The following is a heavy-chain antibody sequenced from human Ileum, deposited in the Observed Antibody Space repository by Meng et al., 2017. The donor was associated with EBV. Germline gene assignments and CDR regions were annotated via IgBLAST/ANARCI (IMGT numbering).Heavy chain of an antibody. CDR3: ARGAYMYGSPQYFFDF. Sequence: QVQLVQSGAEVKKXXSSVKVSXKASGYSFTSYYIHWVQQAPGQGLEWMGIINPSGGHTRSAQKFQDRVTMTRDTSTSAVYMDVSSLRSEDTAVYYCARGAYMYGSPQYFFDFWGQGTLVTVSS. CDR2: INPSGGHT. J-gene: IGHJ4*02. V-gene: IGHV1-46*01. D-gene: IGHD5-18*01. CDR1: GYSFTSYY.